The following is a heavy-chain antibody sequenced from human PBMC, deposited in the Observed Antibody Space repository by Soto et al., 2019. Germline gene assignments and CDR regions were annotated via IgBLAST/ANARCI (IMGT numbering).Heavy chain of an antibody. J-gene: IGHJ5*02. CDR1: GGSISSYY. Sequence: PSETLSLTCTVSGGSISSYYWSWIRQPPGKGLEWIGCIYYSGSTNYNPSLKSRVTISVDTSKNQFSLKLSSVTAADTAVYYCARDGSQDWFDPWGQGTLVTVSS. D-gene: IGHD1-26*01. CDR2: IYYSGST. V-gene: IGHV4-59*01. CDR3: ARDGSQDWFDP.